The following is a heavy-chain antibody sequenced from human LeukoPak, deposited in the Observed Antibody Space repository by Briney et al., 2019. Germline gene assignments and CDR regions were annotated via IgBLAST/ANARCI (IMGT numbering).Heavy chain of an antibody. V-gene: IGHV4-59*01. D-gene: IGHD6-19*01. CDR3: ARMLVAVAGTSWVTFDY. J-gene: IGHJ4*02. CDR1: RGSISSYY. CDR2: IYYSGST. Sequence: PSETLSLTCTVSRGSISSYYWSWIRQPPGKGLEWIGYIYYSGSTSYNPSLKSRVTISVDTSKNQFSLKLSSVTAADTAVYYCARMLVAVAGTSWVTFDYWGQGTLVTVSS.